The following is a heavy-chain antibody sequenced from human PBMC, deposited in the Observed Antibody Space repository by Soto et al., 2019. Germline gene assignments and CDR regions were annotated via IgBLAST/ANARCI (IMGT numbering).Heavy chain of an antibody. CDR2: IYGAAST. CDR3: ARDGPSRSRYYFDY. D-gene: IGHD6-13*01. J-gene: IGHJ4*02. Sequence: EVQLVESGGGLVQPGGSLRLSCAASGFTVSSNYMNWVRQAPGKGLEWVSIIYGAASTYYADSVKGRFTISRDNSKNTLYLKMNSLSAEATAVYYCARDGPSRSRYYFDYWGQGTLVTVSS. CDR1: GFTVSSNY. V-gene: IGHV3-66*01.